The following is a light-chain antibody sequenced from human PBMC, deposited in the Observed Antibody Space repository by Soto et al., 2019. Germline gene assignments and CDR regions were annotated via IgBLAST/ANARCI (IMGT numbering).Light chain of an antibody. CDR3: SSYAGTHIV. J-gene: IGLJ1*01. CDR1: SSDVGGYDY. CDR2: DVT. Sequence: QSVLTQPPSASGSPGQSVAISCTGTSSDVGGYDYVSWYQQHPGKAPKLMIYDVTKRPSGVPDRFSGSKSGNTASLTVSGLQAEDEADYYCSSYAGTHIVFGTGTTVTVL. V-gene: IGLV2-8*01.